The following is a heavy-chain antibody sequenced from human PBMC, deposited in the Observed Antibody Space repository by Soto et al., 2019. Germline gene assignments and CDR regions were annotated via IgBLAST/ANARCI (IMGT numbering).Heavy chain of an antibody. CDR1: VFHFRSYG. J-gene: IGHJ3*01. D-gene: IGHD6-19*01. CDR3: VREGSGWYSRGSFDF. V-gene: IGHV3-23*01. CDR2: LSGSGGST. Sequence: GWSLRLCCSASVFHFRSYGMSWCRQAPGKGLEWVSGLSGSGGSTYYADSVKGRFTISRDNSNNTLYLQMNSPRAEDTAIYSCVREGSGWYSRGSFDFWGRGTMVTVSS.